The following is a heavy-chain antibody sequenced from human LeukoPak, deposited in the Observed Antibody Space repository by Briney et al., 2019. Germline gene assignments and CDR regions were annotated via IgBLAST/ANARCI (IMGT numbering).Heavy chain of an antibody. CDR1: GDSVSINSAA. CDR3: AREFDDYVWGSYRSLAFDY. Sequence: SQTLSLTCVISGDSVSINSAAWNWIRQSPSRGLEWLGRTYYRSKWYSYSAVSVKSRIIINPDTSKNQFSLQLNSVTPEDTAVYYCAREFDDYVWGSYRSLAFDYWGQGTLVTVSS. CDR2: TYYRSKWYS. V-gene: IGHV6-1*01. J-gene: IGHJ4*02. D-gene: IGHD3-16*02.